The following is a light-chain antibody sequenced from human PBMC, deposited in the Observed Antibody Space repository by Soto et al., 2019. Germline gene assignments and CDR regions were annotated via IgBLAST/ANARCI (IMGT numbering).Light chain of an antibody. CDR1: QGISNY. Sequence: DIQMTQSPSSLSASVGDRVTITCRASQGISNYLAWYQQKPGKVPKLLIYAASTFQSGVPSRFSDSGSGTDFTLTNSSLQPEYVATYYCQKYNIAPGTFGQGTKVQVK. V-gene: IGKV1-27*01. CDR3: QKYNIAPGT. J-gene: IGKJ1*01. CDR2: AAS.